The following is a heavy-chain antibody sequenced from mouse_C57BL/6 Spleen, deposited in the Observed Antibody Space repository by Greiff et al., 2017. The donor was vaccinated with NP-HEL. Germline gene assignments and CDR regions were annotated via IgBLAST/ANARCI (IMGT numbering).Heavy chain of an antibody. D-gene: IGHD2-4*01. J-gene: IGHJ3*01. CDR2: IDPENGDT. Sequence: EVKVVESGAELVRPGASVKLSCTASGFNIKDDYMHWVKQRPEQGLEWIGWIDPENGDTEYASKFQGKATITADTSSNTAYLQLSSLTSEDTAVYYCTTGRLRRGTWFAYWGQGTLVTVSA. CDR1: GFNIKDDY. CDR3: TTGRLRRGTWFAY. V-gene: IGHV14-4*01.